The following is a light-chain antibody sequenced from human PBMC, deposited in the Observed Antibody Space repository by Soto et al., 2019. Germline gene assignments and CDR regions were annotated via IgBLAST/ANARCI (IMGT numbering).Light chain of an antibody. CDR1: QSVSSN. CDR3: QQYYNWPWT. V-gene: IGKV3-15*01. CDR2: GAS. J-gene: IGKJ1*01. Sequence: EIVMTQSPATLSVSPGERATLSCRASQSVSSNLAWYQQKPGQAPRILIYGASTRATGIPARFSGSGSGTEFTLTISGLQSEDFAVYYCQQYYNWPWTVGQGTKLDIK.